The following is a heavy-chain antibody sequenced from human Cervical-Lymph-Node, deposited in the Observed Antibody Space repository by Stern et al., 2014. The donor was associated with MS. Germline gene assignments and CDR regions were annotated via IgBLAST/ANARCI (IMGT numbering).Heavy chain of an antibody. CDR3: VRASYGSVSYYYGMDV. Sequence: EVQLEESGGGLVQPGGSLRLSCAASGFTFRSYWMTWVRQAPGKGLECVANIKQDGSERYYVDSVKGRFTISRDNAKTSLYLRMNSLRVEDTAVYYCVRASYGSVSYYYGMDVWGQGTTVTVSS. V-gene: IGHV3-7*03. J-gene: IGHJ6*02. CDR1: GFTFRSYW. CDR2: IKQDGSER. D-gene: IGHD5-24*01.